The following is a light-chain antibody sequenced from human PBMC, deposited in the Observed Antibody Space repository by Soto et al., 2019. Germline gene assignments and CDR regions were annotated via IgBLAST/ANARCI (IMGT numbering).Light chain of an antibody. Sequence: QSVLTQPPSVSGAPGQRVTISCTGSSSNIGAGYDVRWYQQLPGTAPKLLIYGNSNRPSGVPDRFSGSKSGTSASLAITGLQAEDEADYYCQSYDSSLSPRYVFGTGTKLTVL. CDR2: GNS. CDR3: QSYDSSLSPRYV. CDR1: SSNIGAGYD. J-gene: IGLJ1*01. V-gene: IGLV1-40*01.